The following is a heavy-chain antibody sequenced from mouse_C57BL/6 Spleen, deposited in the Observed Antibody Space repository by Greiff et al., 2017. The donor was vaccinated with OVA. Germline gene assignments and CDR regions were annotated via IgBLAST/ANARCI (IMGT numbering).Heavy chain of an antibody. CDR1: GYTFTSYW. J-gene: IGHJ3*01. D-gene: IGHD4-1*01. CDR3: ARPLGRERFAY. Sequence: QVQLQQPGAELVRPGSSVKLSCKASGYTFTSYWMDWVKQRPGQGLEWIGNIYPSDSETHYNQKFKDKATLTVDKSSSTAYMQLSSLTSEDSAVYYCARPLGRERFAYWGQGTLVTVSA. V-gene: IGHV1-61*01. CDR2: IYPSDSET.